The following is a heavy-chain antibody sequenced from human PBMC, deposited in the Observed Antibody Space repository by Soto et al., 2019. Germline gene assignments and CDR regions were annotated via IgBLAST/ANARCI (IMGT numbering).Heavy chain of an antibody. CDR3: AKGLQSLVAAFDI. J-gene: IGHJ3*02. CDR1: GFTFSSYG. Sequence: GSLRLSCAASGFTFSSYGMHWVRQAPGKGLEWVAVISYDGSKKYYADSVKGRFTISRDNSKNTLYLQMNSLRAEDTAVYYCAKGLQSLVAAFDIWGQGTMVTVSS. V-gene: IGHV3-30*18. D-gene: IGHD3-16*02. CDR2: ISYDGSKK.